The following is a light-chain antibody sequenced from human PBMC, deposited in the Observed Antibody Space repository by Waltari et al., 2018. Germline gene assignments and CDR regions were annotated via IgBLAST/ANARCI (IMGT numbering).Light chain of an antibody. V-gene: IGKV3-20*01. CDR2: GPY. CDR3: QQYGSSPWT. Sequence: EIVLTQSPGTLSLSPGERATLSCRASHSVSSRYLAWYQQKPGQAPTDLIHGPYKRAIGIPXXXXXXXXXXXXXXTIXXXEPEXXXXXXXQQYGSSPWTFGQGTKVEIK. CDR1: HSVSSRY. J-gene: IGKJ1*01.